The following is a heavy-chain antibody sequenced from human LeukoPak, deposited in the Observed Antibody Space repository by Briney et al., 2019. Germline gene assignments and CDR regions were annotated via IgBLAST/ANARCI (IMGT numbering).Heavy chain of an antibody. Sequence: ATVKVSCKASGYTFTSYAMHWVRQAPGQRLEWMGWINAGNGNTKYSRKFQGRVTMTTDTSTSTAYMELRSLRSDDTAVYYCAREPRNSLSWFDPWGQGALVTVSS. D-gene: IGHD1-14*01. CDR2: INAGNGNT. V-gene: IGHV1-3*01. CDR3: AREPRNSLSWFDP. CDR1: GYTFTSYA. J-gene: IGHJ5*02.